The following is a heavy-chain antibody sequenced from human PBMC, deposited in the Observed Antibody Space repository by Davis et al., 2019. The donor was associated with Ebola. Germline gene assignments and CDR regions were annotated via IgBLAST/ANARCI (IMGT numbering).Heavy chain of an antibody. D-gene: IGHD6-19*01. CDR1: AASISSVGDY. V-gene: IGHV4-31*03. CDR3: AGGRRVRCEQQWRNYFDP. Sequence: SETLSLTCSVSAASISSVGDYWSWIRQHPGGGLEWIGYVYYNGNTYYNPSLKSRVTMSVDTSQTQFSLRLSSVTASDTAMYYCAGGRRVRCEQQWRNYFDPGGQGSLVIVSS. J-gene: IGHJ4*02. CDR2: VYYNGNT.